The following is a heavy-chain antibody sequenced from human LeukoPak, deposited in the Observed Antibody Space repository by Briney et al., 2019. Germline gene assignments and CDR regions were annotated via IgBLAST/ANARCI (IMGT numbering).Heavy chain of an antibody. J-gene: IGHJ4*02. CDR2: IYHGGTT. CDR1: GGSISNGGYY. D-gene: IGHD2-21*01. Sequence: SGTLSLTCTVSGGSISNGGYYWSWIRQPPGKGLEWIGYIYHGGTTYYNPSLKSRLTISVDRSKNQFSLKLSSVTAADTAVYYCAGLGDSCGGDCYRLDYWGQGTLVTVSP. V-gene: IGHV4-30-2*01. CDR3: AGLGDSCGGDCYRLDY.